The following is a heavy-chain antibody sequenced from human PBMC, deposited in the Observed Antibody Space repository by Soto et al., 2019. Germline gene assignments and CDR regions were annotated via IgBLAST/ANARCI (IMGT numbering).Heavy chain of an antibody. D-gene: IGHD3-16*01. CDR1: GFTFSSYW. CDR2: INSDGSST. CDR3: ARDLIQDYYYGMDV. J-gene: IGHJ6*02. V-gene: IGHV3-74*01. Sequence: GESLKISCAASGFTFSSYWMHWVRQAPGKGLVWVSRINSDGSSTSYADSVKGRFTISRDNAKNTLYLQMNSLRAEDTAVYYCARDLIQDYYYGMDVWGQGTTVTVSS.